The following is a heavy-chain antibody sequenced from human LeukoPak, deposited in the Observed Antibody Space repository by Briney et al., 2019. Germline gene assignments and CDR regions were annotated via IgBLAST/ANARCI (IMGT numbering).Heavy chain of an antibody. Sequence: SSETLSLTCTVPGGSISSYYWSWIRQPPGKGLEWIGYIYYSGSTNYNPSLKSRVTISVDTSKNQFSLKLSSVTAADTAVYYCARGGDSGYDLDYFDYWGQGTLVTVSS. J-gene: IGHJ4*02. CDR1: GGSISSYY. CDR2: IYYSGST. V-gene: IGHV4-59*01. CDR3: ARGGDSGYDLDYFDY. D-gene: IGHD5-12*01.